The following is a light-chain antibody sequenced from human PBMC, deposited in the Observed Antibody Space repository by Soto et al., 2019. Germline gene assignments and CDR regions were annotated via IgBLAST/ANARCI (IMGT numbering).Light chain of an antibody. CDR2: DAP. CDR3: QQRCNWPLT. V-gene: IGKV3-11*01. Sequence: EIVITQSPFTLSVSRGERATLSLRASQSVISYLAWYQQKPGQAPRLVIYDAPNRATGIPARFSGSGSGTDFTLTISSLEPEDFAVYYCQQRCNWPLTFGQGTKVDIK. CDR1: QSVISY. J-gene: IGKJ1*01.